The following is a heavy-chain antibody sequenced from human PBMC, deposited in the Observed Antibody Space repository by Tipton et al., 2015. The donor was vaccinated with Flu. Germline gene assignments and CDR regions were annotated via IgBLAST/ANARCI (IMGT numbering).Heavy chain of an antibody. Sequence: QVQLVQSGAEVKKPGASVKVSCKASGYTFTSYGISWVRQAPGQGLEWMGWISAYNGNTNYAQKLQGRVTMTTDTSTSTAYMELRGLRSADTAVYYCARDLVSPRSVVSSYYDILTGYYAGTNYYYYYGMDVWGQGTTVTVSS. CDR2: ISAYNGNT. V-gene: IGHV1-18*01. J-gene: IGHJ6*02. D-gene: IGHD3-9*01. CDR3: ARDLVSPRSVVSSYYDILTGYYAGTNYYYYYGMDV. CDR1: GYTFTSYG.